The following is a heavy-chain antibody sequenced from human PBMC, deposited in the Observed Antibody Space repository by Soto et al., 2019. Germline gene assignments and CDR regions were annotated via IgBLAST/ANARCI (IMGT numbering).Heavy chain of an antibody. CDR1: GFTFSTYS. D-gene: IGHD2-15*01. CDR2: ISSRSIYI. V-gene: IGHV3-21*01. CDR3: ARDLLLSSGGNWYSGGFDY. Sequence: GGSLRLSCAASGFTFSTYSMNWVRQAPGKGLEWVSSISSRSIYIYYADSVKGRFTISRDDAKNSLYLQVNSLRAEDTAVYYCARDLLLSSGGNWYSGGFDYWGQGTLVTVSS. J-gene: IGHJ4*02.